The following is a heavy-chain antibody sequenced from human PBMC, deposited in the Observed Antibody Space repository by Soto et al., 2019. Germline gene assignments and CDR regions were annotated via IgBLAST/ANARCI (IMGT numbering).Heavy chain of an antibody. CDR1: GGSISSGGYY. CDR2: IYYSGST. Sequence: SETLSLTCTVSGGSISSGGYYWSWIRQHPGKGLEWIGYIYYSGSTYYNPSLKSRVTISVDTSKNQFSLELNSVTAADTAVYYCARVFLRRYFDLWGRGTLVTVSS. CDR3: ARVFLRRYFDL. V-gene: IGHV4-31*03. D-gene: IGHD3-3*01. J-gene: IGHJ2*01.